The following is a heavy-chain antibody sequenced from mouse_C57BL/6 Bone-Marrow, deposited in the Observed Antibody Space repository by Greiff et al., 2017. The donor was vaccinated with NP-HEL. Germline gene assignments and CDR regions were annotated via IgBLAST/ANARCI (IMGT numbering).Heavy chain of an antibody. Sequence: QVQLQQSGAELARPGASVKMSCKASGYTFTSYTMHWVKQRPGQGLEWIGYINPSSGYTKYNQKFKDKATLTADKSSRTAYMQLSSLTSEDSAVYYCASPAYYSNYVAYWGQGTLVTVSA. D-gene: IGHD2-5*01. CDR1: GYTFTSYT. CDR2: INPSSGYT. CDR3: ASPAYYSNYVAY. J-gene: IGHJ3*01. V-gene: IGHV1-4*01.